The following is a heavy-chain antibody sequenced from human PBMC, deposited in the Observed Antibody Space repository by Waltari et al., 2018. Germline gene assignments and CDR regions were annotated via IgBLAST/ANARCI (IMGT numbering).Heavy chain of an antibody. J-gene: IGHJ3*02. D-gene: IGHD2-21*02. CDR1: GGSISSSSYY. CDR3: ARGDFDAFDI. Sequence: LQLQESGPGLVKPSETLSLTCTVSGGSISSSSYYWGWIRQTPGKGLEWIGSIYYSGGTYYNPSLKGRVTRSVDTSKNQFSLKLSSVTAADTAVYYCARGDFDAFDIWGQGTMVTVSS. CDR2: IYYSGGT. V-gene: IGHV4-39*07.